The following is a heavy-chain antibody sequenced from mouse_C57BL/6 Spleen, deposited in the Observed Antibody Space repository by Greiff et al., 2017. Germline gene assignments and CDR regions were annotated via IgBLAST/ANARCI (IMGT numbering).Heavy chain of an antibody. J-gene: IGHJ4*01. V-gene: IGHV1-80*01. CDR1: GYAFSSYW. D-gene: IGHD1-1*01. CDR3: ARKNYYGSSYAMDY. Sequence: QVQLQQSGAELVKPGASVKISCKASGYAFSSYWMNWVKQRPGKGLAWIGQIYPGDGDTNYNGKFKGKATLTADKSSSTAYMQLSSLTSEDSAVYFCARKNYYGSSYAMDYWGQGTSVTVSS. CDR2: IYPGDGDT.